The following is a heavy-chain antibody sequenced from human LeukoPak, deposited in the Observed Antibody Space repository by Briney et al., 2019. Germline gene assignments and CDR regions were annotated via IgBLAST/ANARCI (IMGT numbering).Heavy chain of an antibody. CDR1: GGSFSGYY. CDR3: ARGRPGYSSSWYRANWFDP. CDR2: INHSGST. Sequence: PSETLSLTCAVYGGSFSGYYWGWIRQPPGKGLEWIGEINHSGSTNYNPSLKSRVTISVDTSKNQFSLKLSSVTAADTAVYYCARGRPGYSSSWYRANWFDPWGQGTLVTVSS. J-gene: IGHJ5*02. V-gene: IGHV4-34*01. D-gene: IGHD6-13*01.